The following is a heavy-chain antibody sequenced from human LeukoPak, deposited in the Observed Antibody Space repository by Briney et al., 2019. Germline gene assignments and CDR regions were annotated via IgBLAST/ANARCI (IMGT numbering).Heavy chain of an antibody. D-gene: IGHD5-12*01. CDR1: GGSISSGGYY. CDR2: IYYSGST. V-gene: IGHV4-31*03. J-gene: IGHJ4*02. Sequence: SETLSLTCTVSGGSISSGGYYWSWIRQHPGKGLEWIGYIYYSGSTYYNPSLKSRVTISVDTSKNQFSLKLSSVTAADTAVYYCASGYSGYADCWGQGTLVTVSS. CDR3: ASGYSGYADC.